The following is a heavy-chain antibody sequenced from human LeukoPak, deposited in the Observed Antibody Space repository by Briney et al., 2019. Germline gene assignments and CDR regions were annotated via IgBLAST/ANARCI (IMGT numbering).Heavy chain of an antibody. V-gene: IGHV3-66*01. Sequence: HPGGSLRLSCAASGFTFSSKYMSWVRQAPGKGLEWVSVIYSGGSTYYADSVKGRFTISRDTSKNTLYLQMNSLRAEDTAVYYCVKDVLRYFDCGMDVWGQGTTVTVSS. CDR2: IYSGGST. CDR1: GFTFSSKY. D-gene: IGHD3-9*01. J-gene: IGHJ6*02. CDR3: VKDVLRYFDCGMDV.